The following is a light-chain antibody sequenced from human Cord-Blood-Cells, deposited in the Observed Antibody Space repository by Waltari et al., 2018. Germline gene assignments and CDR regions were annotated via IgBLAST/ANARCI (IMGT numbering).Light chain of an antibody. J-gene: IGLJ3*02. V-gene: IGLV2-14*03. Sequence: QSALTQPASVSGSPGQSITISCTGTSSDVGGYNYVSWYQHHPGKAPKLMIYDVSKRPSVVSNRVSGSKSGNTASLTISGLQAEDEADYYCSSYTSSSTLVFGGGTKLTVL. CDR1: SSDVGGYNY. CDR3: SSYTSSSTLV. CDR2: DVS.